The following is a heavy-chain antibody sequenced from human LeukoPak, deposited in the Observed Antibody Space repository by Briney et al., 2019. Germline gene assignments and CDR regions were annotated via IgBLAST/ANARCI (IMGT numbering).Heavy chain of an antibody. V-gene: IGHV3-30-3*01. Sequence: GGSLRLSCAASGFTFSSYAMHWVRQAPGKGLEWVAVISYDGSNKYYADSVKGRFTISRDNSKTTLYLQMNSLRAEDTAVYYSASLRGLTLGYWGQGTLVTVSS. CDR2: ISYDGSNK. CDR1: GFTFSSYA. J-gene: IGHJ4*02. CDR3: ASLRGLTLGY. D-gene: IGHD4-17*01.